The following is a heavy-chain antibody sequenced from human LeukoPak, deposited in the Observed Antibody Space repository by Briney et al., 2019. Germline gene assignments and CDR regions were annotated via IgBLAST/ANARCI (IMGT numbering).Heavy chain of an antibody. D-gene: IGHD4-17*01. Sequence: SQTLSLTCTVSGGSISSGAYYWSWIRQVPGKGLEWIGYGYFRGNSFYNPSLKGRVTISVDTSNNHFSLQLNSVTAADTAVYYCARGGGDYVTDVWGKGTTVTVSS. CDR2: GYFRGNS. CDR1: GGSISSGAYY. J-gene: IGHJ6*04. V-gene: IGHV4-31*03. CDR3: ARGGGDYVTDV.